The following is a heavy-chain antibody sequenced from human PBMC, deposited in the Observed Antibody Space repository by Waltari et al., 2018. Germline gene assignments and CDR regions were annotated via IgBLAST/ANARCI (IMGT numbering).Heavy chain of an antibody. Sequence: QVQLVQSGAEVKKPGSSVKVSCKASGGTFSSYAISWVRQARGQGLEWMGGIIPIFGTANYAQKFQGRVTITTDESTSTAYMELSSLRSEDTAVYYCARDSKDRGDTGDAFDIWGQGTMVTVSS. D-gene: IGHD3-10*01. V-gene: IGHV1-69*05. CDR3: ARDSKDRGDTGDAFDI. CDR2: IIPIFGTA. J-gene: IGHJ3*02. CDR1: GGTFSSYA.